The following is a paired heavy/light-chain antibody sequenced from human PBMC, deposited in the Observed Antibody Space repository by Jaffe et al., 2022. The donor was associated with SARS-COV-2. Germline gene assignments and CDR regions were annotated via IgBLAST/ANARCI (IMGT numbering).Light chain of an antibody. Sequence: SYELTQPPSVSVSPGQTASITCSGDKLGDKYACWYQQKPGQSPVLVIYQDSKRPSGIPERFSGSNSGNTATLTISGTQAMDEADYYCQAWDSSTGNWVFGGGTKLTVL. J-gene: IGLJ3*02. CDR2: QDS. CDR3: QAWDSSTGNWV. V-gene: IGLV3-1*01. CDR1: KLGDKY.
Heavy chain of an antibody. V-gene: IGHV1-2*06. J-gene: IGHJ6*02. CDR1: GYTFTGYY. CDR2: INPNSGGT. D-gene: IGHD6-13*01. Sequence: QVQLVQSGAEVKKPGASVKVSCKASGYTFTGYYMHWVRQAPGQGLEWMGRINPNSGGTNYAQKFQGRVTMTRDTSISTAYMELSRLRSDDTAVYYCAREVRDSSSWSDYYGMDVWGQGTTVTVSS. CDR3: AREVRDSSSWSDYYGMDV.